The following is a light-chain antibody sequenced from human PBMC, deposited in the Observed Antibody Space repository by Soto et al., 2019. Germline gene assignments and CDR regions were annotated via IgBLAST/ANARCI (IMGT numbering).Light chain of an antibody. J-gene: IGLJ1*01. Sequence: QSALTQPASVSGSPGQSIAISCTGTSSDVGGYNYVSWYQQHPGKAPILMIYDVSNRPSGVSNRFSGSKSGNTASLTISGLQAVDEADYYCSSYTSSSTLYVFGTGTKLTVL. CDR3: SSYTSSSTLYV. V-gene: IGLV2-14*01. CDR2: DVS. CDR1: SSDVGGYNY.